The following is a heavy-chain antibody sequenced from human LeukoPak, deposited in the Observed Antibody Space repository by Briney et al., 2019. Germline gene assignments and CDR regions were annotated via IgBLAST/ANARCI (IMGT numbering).Heavy chain of an antibody. CDR2: IRYDGSNK. CDR3: AKDSVRGGSWYEVALNDY. J-gene: IGHJ4*02. Sequence: GGSLRLSCAASGFTFSSYGMHWVRQAPGKGLEGRAFIRYDGSNKYYADSVNGRFTISRDNAKNTLYLQMNSLRAEDTAVYYCAKDSVRGGSWYEVALNDYWGQGTLVTVSS. V-gene: IGHV3-30*02. CDR1: GFTFSSYG. D-gene: IGHD6-13*01.